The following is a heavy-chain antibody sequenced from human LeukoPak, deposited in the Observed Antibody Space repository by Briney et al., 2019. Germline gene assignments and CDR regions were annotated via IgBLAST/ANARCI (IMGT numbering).Heavy chain of an antibody. Sequence: GGSLRLSCAASGFTFSSYGMSWVRQAPGKGLLWVSRINSDGSSTSYADSVKGRFTVSRDNAKNSLYLQMNSLRAEDTAVYYCARDRAVAGTENDYWGQGTLVTVSS. D-gene: IGHD6-19*01. CDR3: ARDRAVAGTENDY. V-gene: IGHV3-74*01. CDR2: INSDGSST. J-gene: IGHJ4*02. CDR1: GFTFSSYG.